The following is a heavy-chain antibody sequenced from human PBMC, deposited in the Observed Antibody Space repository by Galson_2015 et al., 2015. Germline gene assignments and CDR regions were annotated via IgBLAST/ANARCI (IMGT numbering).Heavy chain of an antibody. J-gene: IGHJ4*02. CDR2: IKHDGREK. D-gene: IGHD6-19*01. V-gene: IGHV3-7*01. CDR1: GFSFSNYW. CDR3: VAGIGWLPDY. Sequence: SLRLSCAAFGFSFSNYWLNWVRQAPGKGLEWVATIKHDGREKYYVDSVKGRFTISRDNAANLMYLQMNGLRAGDSAVYYCVAGIGWLPDYWGQGTRVTVSS.